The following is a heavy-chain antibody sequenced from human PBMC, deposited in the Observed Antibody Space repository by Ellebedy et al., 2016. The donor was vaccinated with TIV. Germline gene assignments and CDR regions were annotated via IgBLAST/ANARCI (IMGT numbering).Heavy chain of an antibody. CDR3: ARDLDRNYPGAYFDY. CDR2: ISWDGDAT. D-gene: IGHD4-11*01. CDR1: GFTFDDDT. V-gene: IGHV3-43*01. J-gene: IGHJ4*02. Sequence: GESLKISCVASGFTFDDDTMHWVRQAPGKGLEWVSLISWDGDATYYVDSVKGRFTISRDNAKNSLYLQMNSLRAEDTAVYYCARDLDRNYPGAYFDYWGQGTLVTVSS.